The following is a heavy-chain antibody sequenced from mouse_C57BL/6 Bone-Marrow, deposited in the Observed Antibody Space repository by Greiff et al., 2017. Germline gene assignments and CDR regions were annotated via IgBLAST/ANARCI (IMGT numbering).Heavy chain of an antibody. D-gene: IGHD2-4*01. J-gene: IGHJ2*01. CDR3: ARGYYDDY. Sequence: EVKLMESGGGLVKPGGSLKLSCAASGFTFSSYAMSWVSQTPEKRLEWVATISDGGSYTYYPDNVKGRFTISRDNAKNNLYLQMSHLKSEDTAMYYCARGYYDDYWCQGTTPTVSS. CDR2: ISDGGSYT. CDR1: GFTFSSYA. V-gene: IGHV5-4*03.